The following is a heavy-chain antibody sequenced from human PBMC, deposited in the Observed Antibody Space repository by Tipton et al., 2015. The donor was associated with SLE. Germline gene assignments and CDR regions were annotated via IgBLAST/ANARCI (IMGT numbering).Heavy chain of an antibody. D-gene: IGHD5-12*01. CDR1: GGSISNYY. V-gene: IGHV4-59*12. CDR3: ARRHYSGPFDS. J-gene: IGHJ4*02. CDR2: VYYSGST. Sequence: TLSLTCTVSGGSISNYYWSWIRLPPGKGLESIGYVYYSGSTNYNPSLRSRVTISVDTSRNQFSLKLSSVTAAETAVYYCARRHYSGPFDSWGQGTLVTVSS.